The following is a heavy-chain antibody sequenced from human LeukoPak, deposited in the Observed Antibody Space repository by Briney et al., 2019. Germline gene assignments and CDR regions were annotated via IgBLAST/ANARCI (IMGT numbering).Heavy chain of an antibody. D-gene: IGHD6-13*01. V-gene: IGHV4-59*08. Sequence: SETLSLTCTVSGGSISSYYWSWIRQPPGKGLEWIGYIYYSGSTNYNPSLKSRVTMSLDTSENQFSLKLGSVTAADTAVYYCAKTYSSSRHNWYFDLWGRGTLVTVSS. CDR2: IYYSGST. J-gene: IGHJ2*01. CDR1: GGSISSYY. CDR3: AKTYSSSRHNWYFDL.